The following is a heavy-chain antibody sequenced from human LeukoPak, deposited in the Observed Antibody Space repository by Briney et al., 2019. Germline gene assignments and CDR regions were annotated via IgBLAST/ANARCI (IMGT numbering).Heavy chain of an antibody. J-gene: IGHJ4*02. D-gene: IGHD2-2*01. CDR2: ISGSGGST. CDR1: GFTFRSYA. V-gene: IGHV3-23*01. Sequence: GGSLRLSCAASGFTFRSYAMSWVRQAPGKGLEWVSAISGSGGSTYYADSVKGRFTISRDNFKNTLYLQMNSLRAEDTAVYYCTKNIIVVPAQDYWGQGTLVTVSS. CDR3: TKNIIVVPAQDY.